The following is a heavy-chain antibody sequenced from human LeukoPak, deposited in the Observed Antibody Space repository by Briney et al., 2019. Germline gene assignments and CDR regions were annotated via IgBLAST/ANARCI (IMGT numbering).Heavy chain of an antibody. CDR1: GFTFDDSD. CDR3: AKQLTYGDYPNYDYYGMDV. D-gene: IGHD4-17*01. Sequence: PGRSLRLSCAASGFTFDDSDMHWVRRAPGKGLEWVSGITWNSNHIGYADSVKGRFTISRDNAKNSLYLQMNSLRGEDTALYYCAKQLTYGDYPNYDYYGMDVWGQGTTVTVSS. CDR2: ITWNSNHI. J-gene: IGHJ6*02. V-gene: IGHV3-9*01.